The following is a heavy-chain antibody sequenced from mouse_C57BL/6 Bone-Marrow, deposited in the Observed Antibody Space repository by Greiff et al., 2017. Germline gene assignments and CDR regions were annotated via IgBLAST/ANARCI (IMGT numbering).Heavy chain of an antibody. CDR3: ARGGY. Sequence: EVQLVESGPGLVKPSQSLSLTCSVTGYSITSGYYWNWIRQFPGNKLEWMGYISYDGSNNYNPSLKNRISITRDTSKNQFFLKLNSVTTEDTATYYGARGGYWGQGTTLTVSS. J-gene: IGHJ2*01. CDR2: ISYDGSN. CDR1: GYSITSGYY. V-gene: IGHV3-6*01.